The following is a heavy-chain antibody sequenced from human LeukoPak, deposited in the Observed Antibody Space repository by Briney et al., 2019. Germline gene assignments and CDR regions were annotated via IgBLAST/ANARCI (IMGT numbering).Heavy chain of an antibody. V-gene: IGHV3-23*01. CDR2: ISGSGGST. Sequence: PGGSLRLSCAASGFTFSSYAMSWVRQAPGKGLEWVSAISGSGGSTYYADSVKGRFTISRDNSKNTLYLQMNSLRAEDTAVYYCAKVVAYSGSYFPFDYWGQGTLVTVSS. CDR3: AKVVAYSGSYFPFDY. J-gene: IGHJ4*02. CDR1: GFTFSSYA. D-gene: IGHD1-26*01.